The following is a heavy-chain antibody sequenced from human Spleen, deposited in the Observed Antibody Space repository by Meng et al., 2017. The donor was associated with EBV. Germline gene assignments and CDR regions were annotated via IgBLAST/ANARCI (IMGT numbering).Heavy chain of an antibody. CDR1: GGSFSAYY. Sequence: QVQLQQWGAGLLKPSETLSLTCAVYGGSFSAYYWSWIRQPPGKGLEWIGEINHSGSTNYNPSLKSRVTISVDTSKNQFSLKLSSVTAAVTAVYYCARGGHFGAAAGPDYWGQGTLVTVS. V-gene: IGHV4-34*01. D-gene: IGHD6-13*01. CDR2: INHSGST. CDR3: ARGGHFGAAAGPDY. J-gene: IGHJ4*02.